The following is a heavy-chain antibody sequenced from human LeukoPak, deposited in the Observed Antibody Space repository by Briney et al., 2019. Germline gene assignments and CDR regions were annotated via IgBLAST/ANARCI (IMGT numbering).Heavy chain of an antibody. Sequence: GGSLRLSCAASGFTFSSYGMHWVRQAPGKGLEWVAVISYDGSNKYYADSVRGRFTIPRDNSKNTLYLQMNSLRAEDTAVYYRSKHLLLTPKAAASYSYYGMDVWGQGTTVTICS. CDR1: GFTFSSYG. V-gene: IGHV3-30*18. CDR2: ISYDGSNK. CDR3: SKHLLLTPKAAASYSYYGMDV. J-gene: IGHJ6*02. D-gene: IGHD6-13*01.